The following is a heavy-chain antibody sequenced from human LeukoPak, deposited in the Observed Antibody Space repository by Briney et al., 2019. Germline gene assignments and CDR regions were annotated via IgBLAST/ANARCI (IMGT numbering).Heavy chain of an antibody. CDR3: AKEVYSGSYTSYYYYYGMDV. D-gene: IGHD1-26*01. CDR2: ISSSGSTI. V-gene: IGHV3-11*01. CDR1: GFTFSDYY. J-gene: IGHJ6*02. Sequence: GGSLRLSCAASGFTFSDYYMSWIRQAPGKGLEWVSYISSSGSTIYYADSVKGRFTISRDNAKNSLYLQMNSLRAEDTAVYYCAKEVYSGSYTSYYYYYGMDVWGQGTTVTVSS.